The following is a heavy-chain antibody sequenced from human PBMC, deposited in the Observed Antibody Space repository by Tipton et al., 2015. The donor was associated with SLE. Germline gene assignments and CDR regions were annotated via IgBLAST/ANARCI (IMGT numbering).Heavy chain of an antibody. J-gene: IGHJ4*02. D-gene: IGHD5-12*01. CDR2: IYYSGST. Sequence: TLSLTCTVSGGSISSHYWSWIRQPPGKGLEWIGYIYYSGSTNYNPSLKSRVTISVDTSKNQFSLKLSSVTAADTAVYYCARGGYSGYPDYWGQGTLVTVSS. V-gene: IGHV4-59*11. CDR1: GGSISSHY. CDR3: ARGGYSGYPDY.